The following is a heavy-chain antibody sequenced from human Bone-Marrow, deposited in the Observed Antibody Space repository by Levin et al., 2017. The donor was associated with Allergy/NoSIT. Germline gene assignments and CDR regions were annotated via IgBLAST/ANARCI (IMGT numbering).Heavy chain of an antibody. D-gene: IGHD1-26*01. Sequence: GGSLRLSCAASGFSFSDHYIDWVRQAPGKGLEWVGRITSKGNGYSSEYAASVRGRFTISRDDSENSVYLQMNSLKTDDTAVYYCADLGRSYGLDVWGQGTTVTVSS. CDR2: ITSKGNGYSS. CDR1: GFSFSDHY. CDR3: ADLGRSYGLDV. J-gene: IGHJ6*02. V-gene: IGHV3-72*01.